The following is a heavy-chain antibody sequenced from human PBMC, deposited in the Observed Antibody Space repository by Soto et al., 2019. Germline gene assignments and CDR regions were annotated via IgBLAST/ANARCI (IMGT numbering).Heavy chain of an antibody. CDR2: SNPNSRGP. V-gene: IGHV1-2*02. CDR1: GYTFSGFY. CDR3: ASAAVSGTAGLDF. J-gene: IGHJ4*02. D-gene: IGHD6-13*01. Sequence: ASVKVSCRASGYTFSGFYMHWVRQAPAQGLEWMGWSNPNSRGPNSAEKFQGRVTMTRDTSISTADMEVGSLTSDDTAVYYCASAAVSGTAGLDFWGQGTQVTVAS.